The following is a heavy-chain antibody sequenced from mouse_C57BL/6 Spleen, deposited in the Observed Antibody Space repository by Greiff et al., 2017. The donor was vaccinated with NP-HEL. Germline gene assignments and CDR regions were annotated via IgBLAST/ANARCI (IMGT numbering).Heavy chain of an antibody. CDR1: GYTFTSYW. Sequence: QVQLKQPGAELVKPGASVKLSCKASGYTFTSYWMHWVKQRPGQGLEWIGMIHPNSGSTNYNEKFKSKATLTVDKSSSTAYMQLSSLTSEDSAVYYCARSGDYYSNYGWYFDVWGTGTTVTVSS. V-gene: IGHV1-64*01. CDR2: IHPNSGST. D-gene: IGHD2-5*01. J-gene: IGHJ1*03. CDR3: ARSGDYYSNYGWYFDV.